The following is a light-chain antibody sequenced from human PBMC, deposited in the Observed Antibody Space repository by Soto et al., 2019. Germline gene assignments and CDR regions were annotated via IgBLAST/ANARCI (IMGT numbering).Light chain of an antibody. CDR2: RNS. J-gene: IGLJ3*02. V-gene: IGLV1-47*01. CDR3: ATWDESLTAWV. CDR1: TFNIGIHD. Sequence: QSVLPQTPSASGTPGQRVTISCSGGTFNIGIHDVYWYQQLPGTAPKLLIYRNSRRPSGVPDRFSGARSGTSGSLAISGLRSQDEGDYYCATWDESLTAWVFGGGTQ.